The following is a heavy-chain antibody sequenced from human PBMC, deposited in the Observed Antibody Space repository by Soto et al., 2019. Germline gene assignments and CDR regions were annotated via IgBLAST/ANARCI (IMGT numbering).Heavy chain of an antibody. CDR3: ARGTTGGSS. CDR2: ISYDGSNK. D-gene: IGHD2-15*01. J-gene: IGHJ4*02. V-gene: IGHV3-30-3*01. CDR1: GFTFSSYA. Sequence: GSLRLSCAASGFTFSSYAMHWVRQAPGKGLEWVAVISYDGSNKYYADSVKGRFTISRDNAKNTLYVQIHSLRDEDTAVYYCARGTTGGSSWGQGTQVTVS.